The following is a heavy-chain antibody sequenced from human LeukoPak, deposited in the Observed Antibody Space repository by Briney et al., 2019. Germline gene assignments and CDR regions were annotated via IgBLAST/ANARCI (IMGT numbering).Heavy chain of an antibody. CDR3: ARDGNSGAFDI. J-gene: IGHJ3*02. CDR1: GGSISSYY. D-gene: IGHD4-23*01. CDR2: IYYSGST. V-gene: IGHV4-59*01. Sequence: SETLSLTCTVSGGSISSYYWSWIRQPPGKGLEWIGYIYYSGSTNYNPSLKSRVTISVDTSKNQFSLKLSSVTAADTAVYYCARDGNSGAFDIWGQGTMVTVSS.